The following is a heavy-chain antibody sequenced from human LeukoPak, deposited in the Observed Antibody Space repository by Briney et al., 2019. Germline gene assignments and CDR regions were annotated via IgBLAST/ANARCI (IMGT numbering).Heavy chain of an antibody. J-gene: IGHJ4*02. CDR3: IKSIGDRH. CDR2: ISTKTDGGTA. Sequence: PGGSLRLSCAASGFTFSDAWMTWVRQAPGKGLEWVGRISTKTDGGTADYAAPVKGRFTISRDDSKNTLYLQMNSLKTEDTAVYYCIKSIGDRHWGQATLVTVSS. CDR1: GFTFSDAW. V-gene: IGHV3-15*05. D-gene: IGHD3-16*01.